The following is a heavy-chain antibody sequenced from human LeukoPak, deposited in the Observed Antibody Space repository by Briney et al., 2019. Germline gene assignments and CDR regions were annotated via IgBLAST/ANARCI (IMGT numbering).Heavy chain of an antibody. V-gene: IGHV3-53*01. CDR3: ARSHRGSNSLSFDI. CDR1: GFTVSSSY. J-gene: IGHJ3*02. CDR2: LYSGGST. Sequence: PGGPLRLSCAASGFTVSSSYMSWVRQAPGKGLEWVSVLYSGGSTYYADSVKGRFTISRDNSKNMLYLQMNSLRAEDTAVYYCARSHRGSNSLSFDIWGQGTKVTVSS. D-gene: IGHD1-26*01.